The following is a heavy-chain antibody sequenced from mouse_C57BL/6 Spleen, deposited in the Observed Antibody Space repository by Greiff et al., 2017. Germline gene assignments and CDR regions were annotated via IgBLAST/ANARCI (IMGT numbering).Heavy chain of an antibody. CDR3: ARHRVPKGYCDV. J-gene: IGHJ1*03. CDR1: GFTFSDYY. V-gene: IGHV5-12*01. Sequence: EVQLVESGGGLVQPGASLKLSCAASGFTFSDYYMYWVRQTPEKRLEWVAYISNGGGSTYYPDTVKGRFTISRDNTKNTLYLQMSRLKSEDTAMYYCARHRVPKGYCDVWGTGTTGTVSS. CDR2: ISNGGGST. D-gene: IGHD5-1*01.